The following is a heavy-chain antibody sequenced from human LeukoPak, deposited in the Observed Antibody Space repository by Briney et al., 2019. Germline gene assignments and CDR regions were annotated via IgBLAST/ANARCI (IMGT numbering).Heavy chain of an antibody. Sequence: GGSLRLSCAASGFTFSSYEMNWVRQAPGKGLEWVSYISSSGSTIYYADSVKGRFTISRDNAKNSLYLQMNSLRAEDTAVYYCARSAVRGVIITNYYMDVWGKGTTVTISS. J-gene: IGHJ6*03. V-gene: IGHV3-48*03. CDR1: GFTFSSYE. CDR3: ARSAVRGVIITNYYMDV. D-gene: IGHD3-10*01. CDR2: ISSSGSTI.